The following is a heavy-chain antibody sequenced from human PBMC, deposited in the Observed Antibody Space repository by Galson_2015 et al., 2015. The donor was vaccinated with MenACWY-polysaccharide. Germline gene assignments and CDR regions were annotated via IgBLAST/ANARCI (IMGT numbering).Heavy chain of an antibody. V-gene: IGHV3-30*02. CDR3: ARNPSRLDIAAASH. CDR2: IRNDERK. CDR1: GFNFGGNG. Sequence: SLRLSCAGSGFNFGGNGLHWVRQAPGKGLEWVALIRNDERKHYTDAVKGRFTISRDNSKNTLYLQVNSLRPEDTAVYYCARNPSRLDIAAASHWGQGTLVSVSS. D-gene: IGHD6-13*01. J-gene: IGHJ4*02.